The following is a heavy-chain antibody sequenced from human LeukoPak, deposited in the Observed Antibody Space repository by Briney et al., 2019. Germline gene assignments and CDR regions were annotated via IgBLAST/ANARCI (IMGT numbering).Heavy chain of an antibody. D-gene: IGHD3-10*01. J-gene: IGHJ4*02. Sequence: HPGGSLRLSCTVSGFIVSINSMSWVRQAPGKGLEWVSFIYSGGNTHYSDSVKGRFTISRDNSKNTLYLHMNSLRAEDTAVYYCAKDSDYYGSGSSVDYWGQGTLVTVSS. V-gene: IGHV3-53*01. CDR1: GFIVSINS. CDR3: AKDSDYYGSGSSVDY. CDR2: IYSGGNT.